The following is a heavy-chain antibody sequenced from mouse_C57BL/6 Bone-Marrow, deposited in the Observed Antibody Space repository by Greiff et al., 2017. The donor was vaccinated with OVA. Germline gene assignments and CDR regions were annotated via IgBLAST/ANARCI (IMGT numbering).Heavy chain of an antibody. Sequence: EVKLMESGGGLVQPGGSMKLSCVASGFTFSNYWMNWVRQSPEKGLEWVAQIRLKSDNYATHYAESVKGRFTISRDDSKSSVYLQMNNLRAEDTGIYYCTVLVWYFDVWGTGTTVTVSS. V-gene: IGHV6-3*01. D-gene: IGHD1-1*02. J-gene: IGHJ1*03. CDR3: TVLVWYFDV. CDR2: IRLKSDNYAT. CDR1: GFTFSNYW.